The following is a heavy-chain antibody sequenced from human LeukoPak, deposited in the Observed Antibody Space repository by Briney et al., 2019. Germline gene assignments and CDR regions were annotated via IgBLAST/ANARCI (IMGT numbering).Heavy chain of an antibody. Sequence: SVKVSCKASGGTFSSYAISWVRQAPGQGLEWMGRIIPILGIANYAQKFQGRVTITADKSTSTAYMELSSLRSEDTAVYYCARLEGWRLVVSGGNSVRDWFDPWGQGTLVTVSS. J-gene: IGHJ5*02. CDR2: IIPILGIA. CDR3: ARLEGWRLVVSGGNSVRDWFDP. D-gene: IGHD4-23*01. V-gene: IGHV1-69*04. CDR1: GGTFSSYA.